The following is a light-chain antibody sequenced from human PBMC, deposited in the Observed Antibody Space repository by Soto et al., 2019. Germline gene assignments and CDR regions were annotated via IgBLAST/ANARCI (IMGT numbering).Light chain of an antibody. V-gene: IGLV2-14*03. Sequence: QSALTQPPSGSGSPGQSITISCPEPSSDVGGYNFCSWYQQHPGKAPKLMLYNVYDRPSGISHRFSGSRSGNTASLTISGLQAEDEAHYYCNSYTSSSTLVFGGGTKLTVL. J-gene: IGLJ2*01. CDR3: NSYTSSSTLV. CDR1: SSDVGGYNF. CDR2: NVY.